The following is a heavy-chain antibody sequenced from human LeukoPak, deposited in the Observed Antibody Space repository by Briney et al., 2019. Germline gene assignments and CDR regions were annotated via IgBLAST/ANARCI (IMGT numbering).Heavy chain of an antibody. CDR1: GFTFSSYA. D-gene: IGHD3-9*01. J-gene: IGHJ4*02. V-gene: IGHV3-23*01. CDR3: ARGPLGDILTGYHIDY. Sequence: PGGSLRLSCAASGFTFSSYAMSWVRQAPGKGLEWVSAISGSGGSTYYADSVKGRFTISRDNSKNTLYLQMNSLRAEDTAVYYCARGPLGDILTGYHIDYWGQGTLVTVSS. CDR2: ISGSGGST.